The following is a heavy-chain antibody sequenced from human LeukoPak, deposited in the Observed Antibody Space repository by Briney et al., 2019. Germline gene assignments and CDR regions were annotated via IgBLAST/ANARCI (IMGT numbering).Heavy chain of an antibody. CDR3: AREKVTTDNYYYMDV. Sequence: GGSLRLSCAASGFTFDDYAMHWVRQAPGKGLEWVSSISSSSSYIYYADSVKGRFTISRDNAKNSLYLQMNSLRAEDTALYYCAREKVTTDNYYYMDVWGKGTTVTVSS. CDR1: GFTFDDYA. V-gene: IGHV3-21*04. D-gene: IGHD4-11*01. J-gene: IGHJ6*03. CDR2: ISSSSSYI.